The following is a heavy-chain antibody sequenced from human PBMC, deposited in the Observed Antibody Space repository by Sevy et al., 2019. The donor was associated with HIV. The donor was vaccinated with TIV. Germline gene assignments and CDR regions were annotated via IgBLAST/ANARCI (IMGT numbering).Heavy chain of an antibody. CDR2: INQDGSQK. D-gene: IGHD3-9*01. J-gene: IGHJ4*02. Sequence: GGSLRLSCGASGFTFSTYWMSWVRQAPGKGLEWVANINQDGSQKYYVDSVKVRFTISKANAKNALYLQMSSLGAEDTAVYYCAREFDGGPDYWGQGTLVTVSS. CDR1: GFTFSTYW. V-gene: IGHV3-7*01. CDR3: AREFDGGPDY.